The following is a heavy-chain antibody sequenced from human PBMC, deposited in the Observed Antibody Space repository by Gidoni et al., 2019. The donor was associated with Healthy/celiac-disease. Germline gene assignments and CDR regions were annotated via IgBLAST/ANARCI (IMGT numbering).Heavy chain of an antibody. CDR1: VGSISSGGYS. J-gene: IGHJ5*02. D-gene: IGHD3-3*01. CDR3: ARERERECWSGYWSDFDP. CDR2: IYDSGST. Sequence: QVQLQASGPGLVKPSQTLSLTCTVSVGSISSGGYSWSLIRQHPGKGLEWIGYIYDSGSTYYNPSINRRVIISVDTSKNQFSMKLCSVTAADTAEYYCARERERECWSGYWSDFDPWGQGTLVTVSS. V-gene: IGHV4-31*03.